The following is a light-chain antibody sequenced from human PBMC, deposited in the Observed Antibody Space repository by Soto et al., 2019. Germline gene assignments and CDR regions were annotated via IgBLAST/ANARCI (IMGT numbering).Light chain of an antibody. CDR1: SSNIGSNY. Sequence: QSVLTQPPSASGTPVQRVTISCSGSSSNIGSNYVYWYQQLPGTAPKLLIYRNNQRPSGVPDRFSGSKSGTSASLAISGLRSEDEADYSCAAWDDSLSGRVVFGGGTKLTVL. V-gene: IGLV1-47*01. CDR2: RNN. J-gene: IGLJ2*01. CDR3: AAWDDSLSGRVV.